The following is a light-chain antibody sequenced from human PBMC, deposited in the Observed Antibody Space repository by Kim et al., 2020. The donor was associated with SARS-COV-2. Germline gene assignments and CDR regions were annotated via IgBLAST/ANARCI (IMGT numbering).Light chain of an antibody. CDR1: QSVSSN. J-gene: IGKJ4*01. CDR2: DAS. Sequence: VSPGERATLSCRASQSVSSNLAWYQQKPGQAPGLLIFDASTRATGIPARFSSSGSGTEFTLTISSLQSEDFAVYYCQQYYSWPLTFGGGTKVDIK. V-gene: IGKV3-15*01. CDR3: QQYYSWPLT.